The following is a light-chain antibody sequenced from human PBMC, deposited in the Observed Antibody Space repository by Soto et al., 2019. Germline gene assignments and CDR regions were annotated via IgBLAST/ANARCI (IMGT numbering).Light chain of an antibody. Sequence: DIQMTQSPSSLSASVGDRVTITCRASQSITNYLNWYQHEPGKAPKLLIYAASSLESGVPSRFSGSGSGTDFTLTISSLQPEDFATYYCQQGYSTPPTFGQGTKVDIK. V-gene: IGKV1-39*01. CDR3: QQGYSTPPT. J-gene: IGKJ1*01. CDR1: QSITNY. CDR2: AAS.